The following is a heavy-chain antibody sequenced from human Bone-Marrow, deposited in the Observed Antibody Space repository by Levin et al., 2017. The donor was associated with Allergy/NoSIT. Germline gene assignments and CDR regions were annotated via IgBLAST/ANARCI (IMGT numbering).Heavy chain of an antibody. V-gene: IGHV3-23*01. CDR3: AKDWMCAGYNNFFDY. J-gene: IGHJ4*02. D-gene: IGHD3-9*01. Sequence: GESLKISCAASGFTFSSYAMSWVRQASGKGLEWVSAISSSGDRTYYADSVKGRFTISRDNSKNTVFLEMNSLRAEDTALYFCAKDWMCAGYNNFFDYWGQGTLVTVSS. CDR2: ISSSGDRT. CDR1: GFTFSSYA.